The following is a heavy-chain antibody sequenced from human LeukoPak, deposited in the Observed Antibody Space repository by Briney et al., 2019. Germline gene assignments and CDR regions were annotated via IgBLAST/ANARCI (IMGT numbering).Heavy chain of an antibody. CDR3: ARDSRDAYKIGVDY. D-gene: IGHD5-24*01. J-gene: IGHJ4*02. Sequence: SETLSLTCTVSGGSINSYYWSWIRQPPGKGLEWIGYIYYSGSTSYNPSLKSRATISVDTSKNQFSLKLSSVTAADTAVYYCARDSRDAYKIGVDYWGQGTLVTVSP. CDR1: GGSINSYY. CDR2: IYYSGST. V-gene: IGHV4-59*01.